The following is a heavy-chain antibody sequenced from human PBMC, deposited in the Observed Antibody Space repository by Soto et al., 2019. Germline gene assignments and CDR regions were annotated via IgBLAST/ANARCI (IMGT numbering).Heavy chain of an antibody. V-gene: IGHV3-23*01. CDR2: ISAGGDMT. Sequence: DVQLLESGGHLVQPGGSLRLSCSASGFTLSSYAMSWVRQAPGKGLEWVSSISAGGDMTYNSDSVKGRFTISRDNSNNALFLQMHNLRIEDTGLYYCARGDRGGSGSPASYYYSGWDVWVQGATVTVS. D-gene: IGHD3-10*01. J-gene: IGHJ6*02. CDR3: ARGDRGGSGSPASYYYSGWDV. CDR1: GFTLSSYA.